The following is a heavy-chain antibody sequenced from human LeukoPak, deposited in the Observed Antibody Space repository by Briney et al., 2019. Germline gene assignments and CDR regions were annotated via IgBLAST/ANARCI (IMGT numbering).Heavy chain of an antibody. J-gene: IGHJ5*02. V-gene: IGHV3-48*01. CDR1: GFTFSTYN. Sequence: GGSLRLSCAASGFTFSTYNMNWVRQAPGKGLGWISYISGSGTTIYYADSVKGRFTISRDNSKNTLYLQMNSLRAEDTAVYYCAKGNWAVAGYNWFDPWGQGTLVTVSS. CDR3: AKGNWAVAGYNWFDP. CDR2: ISGSGTTI. D-gene: IGHD6-19*01.